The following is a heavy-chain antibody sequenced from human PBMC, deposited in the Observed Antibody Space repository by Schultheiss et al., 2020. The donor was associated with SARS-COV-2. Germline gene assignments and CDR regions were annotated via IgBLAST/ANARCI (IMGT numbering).Heavy chain of an antibody. J-gene: IGHJ4*02. CDR1: GGSISSGGYY. D-gene: IGHD3-10*01. V-gene: IGHV4-61*08. Sequence: SETLSLTCTVSGGSISSGGYYWSWIRQPPGKGLEWIGYIYYSGSTNYNPSLKSRVTISVDTSKNQFSLKLSSVTAADTAVYYCARGAYGSRRKYYFDYWGQGTLVTVSS. CDR3: ARGAYGSRRKYYFDY. CDR2: IYYSGST.